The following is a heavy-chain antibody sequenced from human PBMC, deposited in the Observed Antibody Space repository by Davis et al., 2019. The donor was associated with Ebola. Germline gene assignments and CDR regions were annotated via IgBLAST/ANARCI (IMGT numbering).Heavy chain of an antibody. CDR3: ARQKRGYSYGAYYYGMDV. D-gene: IGHD5-18*01. CDR2: IYYSGST. V-gene: IGHV4-31*03. Sequence: SETLSLTCTVSGGSISSGGYYWSWIRQHPGKGLEWIGYIYYSGSTYYNPSLKSRVTISVDTSKNQFSLKPSSVTAADTAVYYCARQKRGYSYGAYYYGMDVWGQGTTVTVSS. J-gene: IGHJ6*02. CDR1: GGSISSGGYY.